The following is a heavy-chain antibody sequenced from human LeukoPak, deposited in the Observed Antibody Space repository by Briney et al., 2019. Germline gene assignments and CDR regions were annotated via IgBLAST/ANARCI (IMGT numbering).Heavy chain of an antibody. J-gene: IGHJ4*02. D-gene: IGHD3-10*01. Sequence: SETLSLTCTVSGGSISSGDYYWSWIRQPPGKGLEWIGYIYYSGSTYYNPSLKSRVTISVDTSKNQFSLKLTSVTAADTAVYYCARGLFGEFDYWGQGTLVTVSS. V-gene: IGHV4-30-4*01. CDR3: ARGLFGEFDY. CDR1: GGSISSGDYY. CDR2: IYYSGST.